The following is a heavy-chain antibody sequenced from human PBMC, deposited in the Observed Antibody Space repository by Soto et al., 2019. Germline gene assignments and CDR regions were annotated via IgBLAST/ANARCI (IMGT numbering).Heavy chain of an antibody. CDR3: VASPDHTVTGKLDY. Sequence: VGSLRLSCAASGFTFSRYGMHWVRQDPGKGLEWVAFISDDGSSKYHADSVKGRPTISRDNSKSTLYLQMNSLRDEDTAVYYCVASPDHTVTGKLDYWGLGTLVTVSS. J-gene: IGHJ4*02. CDR1: GFTFSRYG. CDR2: ISDDGSSK. D-gene: IGHD6-19*01. V-gene: IGHV3-30*03.